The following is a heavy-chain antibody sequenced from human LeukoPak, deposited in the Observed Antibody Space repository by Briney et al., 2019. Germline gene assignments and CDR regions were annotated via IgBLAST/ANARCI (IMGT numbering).Heavy chain of an antibody. V-gene: IGHV3-30*02. D-gene: IGHD3-10*01. CDR3: AKPESRWFGELWGYFDY. J-gene: IGHJ4*02. CDR2: YDGSNK. Sequence: YDGSNKYYADSVKGRFTISRGNSKNTLYLQMNSLRAEDTAVYYCAKPESRWFGELWGYFDYWGQGTLVTVSS.